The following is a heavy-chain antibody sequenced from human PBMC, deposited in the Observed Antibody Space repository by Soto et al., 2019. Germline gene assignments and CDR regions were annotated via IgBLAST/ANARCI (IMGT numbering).Heavy chain of an antibody. D-gene: IGHD5-18*01. CDR3: ARGVGYSYGRYYFDY. CDR2: INHSGST. Sequence: KTSETLSLTCAVYGGSFSGYYWSWIRQPPGKGLEWIGEINHSGSTNYNPPLKSRVTISVDTSKNQFSLKLSSVTAADTAVYYCARGVGYSYGRYYFDYWGQGTLVTVS. V-gene: IGHV4-34*01. CDR1: GGSFSGYY. J-gene: IGHJ4*02.